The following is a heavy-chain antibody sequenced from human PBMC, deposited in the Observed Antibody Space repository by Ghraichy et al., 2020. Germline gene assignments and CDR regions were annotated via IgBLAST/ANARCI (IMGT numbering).Heavy chain of an antibody. CDR2: INWHGSTT. CDR1: GFTFDDYG. D-gene: IGHD3-16*01. V-gene: IGHV3-20*04. J-gene: IGHJ3*02. Sequence: GGSLRLSCTTSGFTFDDYGLTWVRQAPGKGLEWVSGINWHGSTTGYVESVKGRFTISRDNAKNSVYLQMNNLRVEDTALYFCARDGGVGQDAFDIWGQGTMVTVSS. CDR3: ARDGGVGQDAFDI.